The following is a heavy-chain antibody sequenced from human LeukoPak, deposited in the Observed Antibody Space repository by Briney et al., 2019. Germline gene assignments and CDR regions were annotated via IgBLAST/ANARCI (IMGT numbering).Heavy chain of an antibody. J-gene: IGHJ4*02. D-gene: IGHD6-19*01. Sequence: GGSLRLSCAASGFTFSSYAMSWVRQAPGKGLEWVSAISGTVGSTYYADSVKGRVTISRDNSKNTLYLQMNSLRAEATAVYYCAKDRGSIAVAGIDYWGQGTMVTVSS. V-gene: IGHV3-23*01. CDR2: ISGTVGST. CDR1: GFTFSSYA. CDR3: AKDRGSIAVAGIDY.